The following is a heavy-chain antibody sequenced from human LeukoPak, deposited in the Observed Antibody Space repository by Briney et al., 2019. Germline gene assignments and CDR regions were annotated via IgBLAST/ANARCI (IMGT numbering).Heavy chain of an antibody. D-gene: IGHD3-3*01. CDR1: GFTFSSYG. CDR2: ISSSGGST. V-gene: IGHV3-64*02. Sequence: GGSLRLSCAASGFTFSSYGMHWVRQAPGKGLEYVSPISSSGGSTYYADSVKGRFTISRDNSKNTLYLQMGSLRAEDMAVYYCARAPSYDFWSGYYSPPTYMDVWGKGTTVTVSS. J-gene: IGHJ6*03. CDR3: ARAPSYDFWSGYYSPPTYMDV.